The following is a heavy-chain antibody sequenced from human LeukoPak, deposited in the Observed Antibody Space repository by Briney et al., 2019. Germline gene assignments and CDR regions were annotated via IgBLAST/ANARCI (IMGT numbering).Heavy chain of an antibody. Sequence: ASVKVSCKASGYTFTSYDINWVRQATGQGLEWMGWMNPNSGNTGYAQKFQGRVTMTRDTSISTAYMELSSLRSEDTAVYYCARAVAGISWFDPWGQGTLVTVSS. CDR3: ARAVAGISWFDP. J-gene: IGHJ5*02. CDR2: MNPNSGNT. CDR1: GYTFTSYD. D-gene: IGHD6-19*01. V-gene: IGHV1-8*01.